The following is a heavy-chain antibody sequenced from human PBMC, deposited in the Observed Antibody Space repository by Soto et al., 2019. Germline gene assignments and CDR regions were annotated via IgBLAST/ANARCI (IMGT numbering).Heavy chain of an antibody. Sequence: EVQLVESGGGLVQPGGSLRLSCAASGFTFSSYWMHWVRQAPGKGLVWVSRINSDGSSTSYADSVKGRFTISRDNAKNTLYLQLNSLRAEDTAVYYCARDPTPSVVPAAIEPQPYYDFWSGRGLDVWGQGTTVTVSS. V-gene: IGHV3-74*01. D-gene: IGHD3-3*01. CDR3: ARDPTPSVVPAAIEPQPYYDFWSGRGLDV. CDR2: INSDGSST. J-gene: IGHJ6*02. CDR1: GFTFSSYW.